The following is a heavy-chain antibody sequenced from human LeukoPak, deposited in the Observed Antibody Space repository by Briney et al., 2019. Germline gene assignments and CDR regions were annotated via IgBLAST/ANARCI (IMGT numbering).Heavy chain of an antibody. CDR3: AKSYYYDKLAYY. CDR1: GFTFSSYA. Sequence: GGSLRLSCAASGFTFSSYAMHWVRQAPGKGLEWVAVISYDGSNKYYADSVKGRFTISRDNSKNALYLQMNSLRAEDTAVYYCAKSYYYDKLAYYWGQGTLVTVSS. V-gene: IGHV3-30*18. CDR2: ISYDGSNK. J-gene: IGHJ4*02. D-gene: IGHD3-22*01.